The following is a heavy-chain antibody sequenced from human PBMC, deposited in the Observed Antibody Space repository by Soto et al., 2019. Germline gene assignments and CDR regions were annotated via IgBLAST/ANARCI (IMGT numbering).Heavy chain of an antibody. Sequence: QVQLVQSGAEVKKPGASVKVSCKASGYTFSSYDINWVRQAPGQGLEWMGWMNPNSGKTGFAPQFQGRVTMTRITSTSTDYMELSSLRSEDAAVYYCARALMPDYGDPSYWLDPWGQGTLVTVSS. CDR1: GYTFSSYD. J-gene: IGHJ5*02. CDR3: ARALMPDYGDPSYWLDP. V-gene: IGHV1-8*01. CDR2: MNPNSGKT. D-gene: IGHD4-17*01.